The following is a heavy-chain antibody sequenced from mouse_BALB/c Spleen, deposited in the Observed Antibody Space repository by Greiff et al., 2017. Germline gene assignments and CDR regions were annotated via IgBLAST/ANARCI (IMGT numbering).Heavy chain of an antibody. D-gene: IGHD1-1*01. CDR2: IYPGDGDT. CDR3: ARSTVVHAMDY. J-gene: IGHJ4*01. CDR1: GYAFSSYW. V-gene: IGHV1-80*01. Sequence: QVQLKQSGAELVRPGSSVKISCKASGYAFSSYWMNWVKQRPGQGLEWIGQIYPGDGDTNYNGKFKGKATLTADKSSSTAYMQLSSLTSEDSAVYFCARSTVVHAMDYWGQGTSVTVSS.